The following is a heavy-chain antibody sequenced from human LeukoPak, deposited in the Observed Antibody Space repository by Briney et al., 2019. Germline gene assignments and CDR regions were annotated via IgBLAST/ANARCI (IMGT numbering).Heavy chain of an antibody. D-gene: IGHD5-12*01. Sequence: KPSETLSLTCTVSGGSISSSSYYWGWIRQPPGKGLEWIGSIYYSGSTYYNPSLKRRVTISVDTSKNQFSLTLSSVPAADTAVYYCARGPSGYHNTGGQGTLVTVSS. CDR3: ARGPSGYHNT. J-gene: IGHJ4*02. CDR1: GGSISSSSYY. CDR2: IYYSGST. V-gene: IGHV4-39*01.